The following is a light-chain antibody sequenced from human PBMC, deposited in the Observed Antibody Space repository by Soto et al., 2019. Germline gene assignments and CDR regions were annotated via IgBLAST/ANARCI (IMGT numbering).Light chain of an antibody. CDR3: QQCYSSPLT. V-gene: IGKV1-39*01. J-gene: IGKJ4*01. Sequence: DIQMTQSPSSLSASVGDRVTITCRASQTISNYLNWYQQQPGKAPKLLIYAASSLQSGVPSRFSGSGSRTDFTLTISSLQPEDFATYYCQQCYSSPLTFGGGTKVAIK. CDR2: AAS. CDR1: QTISNY.